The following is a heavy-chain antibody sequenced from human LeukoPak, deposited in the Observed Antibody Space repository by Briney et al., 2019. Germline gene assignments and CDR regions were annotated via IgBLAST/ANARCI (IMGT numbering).Heavy chain of an antibody. CDR1: GFTFSSYA. J-gene: IGHJ6*02. CDR2: ISGSGGST. CDR3: ARPTLEMATIFHLYYYYGMDV. Sequence: GGSLRLSCAASGFTFSSYAMSWVRQAPGKGLEWVSAISGSGGSTYYADSVKGRFTISRDNSKNTLYLQMNSLRAEDTAVYYCARPTLEMATIFHLYYYYGMDVWGQGTTVTVSS. D-gene: IGHD5-24*01. V-gene: IGHV3-23*01.